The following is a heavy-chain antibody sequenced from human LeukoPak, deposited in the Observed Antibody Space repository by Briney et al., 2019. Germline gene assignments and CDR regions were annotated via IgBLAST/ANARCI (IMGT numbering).Heavy chain of an antibody. Sequence: GGSLRLSCAASGFTFNNYGMHWVRQAPGKGLEWVAAISSYESDKYYADSVKGRFTVSRDNFKDTLYLQVNSLRAEDTAVYYCAKGHLAVASYYYGMDVWGQGTTVTVSS. CDR1: GFTFNNYG. J-gene: IGHJ6*02. D-gene: IGHD6-19*01. CDR3: AKGHLAVASYYYGMDV. V-gene: IGHV3-30*18. CDR2: ISSYESDK.